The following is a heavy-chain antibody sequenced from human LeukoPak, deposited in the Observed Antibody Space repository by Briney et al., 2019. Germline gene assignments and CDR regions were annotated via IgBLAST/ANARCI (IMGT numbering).Heavy chain of an antibody. CDR2: INDNGETT. D-gene: IGHD1-26*01. V-gene: IGHV3-64D*06. CDR3: VKGLSGSYCFDW. Sequence: GGSLRLSCSASGFTFSSDAIHWVRQAPGKGLEYVSGINDNGETTHYADSVKGRFTISRDNPQNTLYLQMSSLRVEGTAVYYCVKGLSGSYCFDWWGQGALVTVSA. J-gene: IGHJ4*02. CDR1: GFTFSSDA.